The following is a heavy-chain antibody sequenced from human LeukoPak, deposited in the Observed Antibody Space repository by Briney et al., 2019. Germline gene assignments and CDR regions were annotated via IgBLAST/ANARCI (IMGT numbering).Heavy chain of an antibody. CDR2: IIPIFGTA. D-gene: IGHD2-2*01. J-gene: IGHJ4*02. V-gene: IGHV1-69*13. CDR1: GGTFSSYA. CDR3: AREVVPAAFDY. Sequence: SVTVSCKASGGTFSSYAISWVRQAPGQGLEWMGGIIPIFGTANYAQKFQGRVTITADESTSTAYMELSSLRSEDTAVYYCAREVVPAAFDYWGQGTLDTVSS.